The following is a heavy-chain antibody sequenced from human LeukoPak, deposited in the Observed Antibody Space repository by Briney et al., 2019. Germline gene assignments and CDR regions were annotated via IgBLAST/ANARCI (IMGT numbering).Heavy chain of an antibody. CDR1: GFTFSTYY. CDR3: ASGFSSSPYFDY. CDR2: ITGSSYI. J-gene: IGHJ4*02. V-gene: IGHV3-69-1*01. D-gene: IGHD6-6*01. Sequence: PGGSLRLYCAASGFTFSTYYMNWDRQAPGKGLKWVSFITGSSYIYYTDSVKGRFTISRDNAKNSLFLQMNSLRDEDTAVYYCASGFSSSPYFDYWGQGTLVTVSS.